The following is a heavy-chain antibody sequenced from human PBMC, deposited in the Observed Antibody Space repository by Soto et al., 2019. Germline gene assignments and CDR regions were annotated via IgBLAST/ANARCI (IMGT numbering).Heavy chain of an antibody. V-gene: IGHV3-21*01. J-gene: IGHJ3*02. CDR3: ARIMGVFDAFDI. D-gene: IGHD3-16*01. CDR1: GFTFSSYS. CDR2: ISSSSSYI. Sequence: EVQLVESGGGLVKPGGSLGLSCAASGFTFSSYSMNWVRQAPGKGLEWVSSISSSSSYIYYADSVKGRFTISRDNAKNSLYLQMNSLRAEDTAVYYCARIMGVFDAFDIWGQGTMVTVSS.